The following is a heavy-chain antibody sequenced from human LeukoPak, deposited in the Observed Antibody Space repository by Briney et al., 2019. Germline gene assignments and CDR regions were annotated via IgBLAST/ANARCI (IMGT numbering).Heavy chain of an antibody. V-gene: IGHV1-2*02. J-gene: IGHJ6*02. D-gene: IGHD3-10*01. Sequence: ASVKVSCKASGYRFTDYYMHWVRQAPGQGLEWMGWINPINGDTIYAQKFRGRVTVTRDTSITTAYMELSRLRSDDTAVYYCARGAGDPTMVRGVIITCYGMDVWGQGTTVTVSS. CDR1: GYRFTDYY. CDR2: INPINGDT. CDR3: ARGAGDPTMVRGVIITCYGMDV.